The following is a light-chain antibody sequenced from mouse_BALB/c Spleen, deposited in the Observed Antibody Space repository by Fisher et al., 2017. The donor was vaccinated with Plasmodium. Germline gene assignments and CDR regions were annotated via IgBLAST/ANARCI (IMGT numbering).Light chain of an antibody. Sequence: DIVITQTPATLSVTPGDRVSLSCRASQSISNYLHWYQQKSHESPRLLISYSSQSISGIPSRFSGSGSGTDFTLSINSVETEDFGMYFCQHSDSWPLTFGAGTKLELK. CDR3: QHSDSWPLT. CDR1: QSISNY. CDR2: YSS. V-gene: IGKV5-45*01. J-gene: IGKJ5*01.